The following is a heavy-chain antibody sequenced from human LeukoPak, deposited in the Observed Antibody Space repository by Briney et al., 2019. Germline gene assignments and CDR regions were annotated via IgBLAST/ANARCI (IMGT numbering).Heavy chain of an antibody. Sequence: PSETLSLTCAVYGGSFSGYYWSWIRQPPGKGLEWVSVIYSDGSTYYADSVKGRFTISRDNSKNTLYLQMNSLRAEDTAVYYCARALRGYSYVLDYWGQGTLVTVSS. CDR3: ARALRGYSYVLDY. J-gene: IGHJ4*02. V-gene: IGHV3-53*03. D-gene: IGHD5-12*01. CDR2: IYSDGST. CDR1: GGSFSGYY.